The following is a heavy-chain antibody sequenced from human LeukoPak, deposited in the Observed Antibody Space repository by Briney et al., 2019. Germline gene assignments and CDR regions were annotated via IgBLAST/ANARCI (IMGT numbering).Heavy chain of an antibody. CDR1: GFTFSSYG. Sequence: RRSLRLSCAASGFTFSSYGMHWVRQAPGKGLEWVAVISYDGSNKYYADSVKGRFTISRDNSKNTLYLQMNSLRAEGTAVYYCATGLLFDPWGQGTLVTVSS. CDR3: ATGLLFDP. V-gene: IGHV3-30*03. CDR2: ISYDGSNK. D-gene: IGHD2-15*01. J-gene: IGHJ5*02.